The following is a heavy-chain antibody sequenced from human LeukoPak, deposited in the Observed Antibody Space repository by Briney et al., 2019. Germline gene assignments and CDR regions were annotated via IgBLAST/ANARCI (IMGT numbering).Heavy chain of an antibody. D-gene: IGHD3-3*01. CDR1: GGSISSYY. CDR2: IYTSGST. J-gene: IGHJ5*02. V-gene: IGHV4-4*07. CDR3: ARGRYDFWSGYLSHWFDP. Sequence: SETLSLTCTVSGGSISSYYWSWIRQPAGKGLEWIGRIYTSGSTNYNPSLKSRVTISVDTSKSQFSLKLSSVTAADTAVYYCARGRYDFWSGYLSHWFDPWGQGTLVTVSS.